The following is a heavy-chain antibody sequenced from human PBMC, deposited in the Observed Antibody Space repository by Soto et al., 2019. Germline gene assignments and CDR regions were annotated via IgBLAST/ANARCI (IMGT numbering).Heavy chain of an antibody. V-gene: IGHV3-21*01. CDR3: AKEDDEAFDI. CDR2: ISSTSTSI. J-gene: IGHJ3*02. CDR1: GCTFSRYS. Sequence: GSLRLSCAGSGCTFSRYSMNWVRQPPGKGLEWVSYISSTSTSIYYADSVKGRFTISRDNAKNSLYLQMNSLRAEDTALYYCAKEDDEAFDIWGQGTMVTVSS.